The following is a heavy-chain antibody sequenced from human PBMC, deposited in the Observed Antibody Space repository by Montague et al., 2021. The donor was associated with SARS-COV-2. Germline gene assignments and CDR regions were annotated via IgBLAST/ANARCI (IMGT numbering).Heavy chain of an antibody. V-gene: IGHV4-34*01. CDR2: INHRGSA. CDR3: ARLGEGVVPAPILGVGPYYSYCYMGV. D-gene: IGHD2-2*02. J-gene: IGHJ6*03. Sequence: SQTQSLTCGVDGGSLSGYYWSWIRQPPGKGLEWIGEINHRGSANYNPSLKRRVTISVDTSKNQFSLKLNSVTAADTAVYYCARLGEGVVPAPILGVGPYYSYCYMGVWGKGATVTVSS. CDR1: GGSLSGYY.